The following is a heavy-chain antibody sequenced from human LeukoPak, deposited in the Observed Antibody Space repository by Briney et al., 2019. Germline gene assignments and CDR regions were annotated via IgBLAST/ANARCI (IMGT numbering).Heavy chain of an antibody. J-gene: IGHJ4*02. CDR1: GFTFSSYG. CDR3: AKDGDGSYSFDY. Sequence: PGRSLRLSCAASGFTFSSYGMHWVRQAPGKGLEWVAVIRYDGSNKYYADSVKGRFTISRDNSKNTLYLQMNSLRAEDAAVYYCAKDGDGSYSFDYWGQGTLVTVSS. CDR2: IRYDGSNK. V-gene: IGHV3-33*06. D-gene: IGHD1-26*01.